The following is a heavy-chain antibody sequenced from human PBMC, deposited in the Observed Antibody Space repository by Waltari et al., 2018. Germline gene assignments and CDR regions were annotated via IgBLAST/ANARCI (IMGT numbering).Heavy chain of an antibody. Sequence: EVQLLESGGGLVQPGGSLNLSCAASGFSFTSYFMSWVRQAPGKGLEWVAGITSSGGDTAYADSVKGRFTISRDNSNNTLFLQMSSLSAEDTAVYYCAREKSSWLPTYWGQGTLVTVSS. J-gene: IGHJ4*02. D-gene: IGHD2-2*01. V-gene: IGHV3-23*01. CDR1: GFSFTSYF. CDR3: AREKSSWLPTY. CDR2: ITSSGGDT.